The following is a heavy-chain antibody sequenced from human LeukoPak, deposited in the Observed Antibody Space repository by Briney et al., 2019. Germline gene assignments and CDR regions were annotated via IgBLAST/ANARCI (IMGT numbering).Heavy chain of an antibody. J-gene: IGHJ6*02. D-gene: IGHD3-22*01. CDR3: ARSYDSRGYYYYGMDV. Sequence: SETLSLTCTVSGGSISSYYWSWIRQPPGKGLEWIGYIYYSGSTNYNPSLKSRVTISVDSSKNQFSLKLSSVTAADTAVYYCARSYDSRGYYYYGMDVWGQGTTVTVSS. CDR1: GGSISSYY. CDR2: IYYSGST. V-gene: IGHV4-59*01.